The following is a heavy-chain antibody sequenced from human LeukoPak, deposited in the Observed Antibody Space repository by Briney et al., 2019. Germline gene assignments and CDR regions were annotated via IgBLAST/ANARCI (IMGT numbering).Heavy chain of an antibody. CDR2: IIPILGIT. CDR3: ARVEDCSNGICPFDY. CDR1: GGTFSSYA. D-gene: IGHD2-8*01. Sequence: GASVKVSCTASGGTFSSYAINWVRQAPGQGLEWMGRIIPILGITNYAQKFQGRVTITADKSTSTAYMELSSLRSEDTAVYYCARVEDCSNGICPFDYWGQGTLVTVSS. J-gene: IGHJ4*02. V-gene: IGHV1-69*04.